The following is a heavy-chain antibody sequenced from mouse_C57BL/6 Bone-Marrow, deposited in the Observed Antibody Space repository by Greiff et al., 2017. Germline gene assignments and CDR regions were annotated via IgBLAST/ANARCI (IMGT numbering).Heavy chain of an antibody. CDR2: IDPSDSYT. D-gene: IGHD1-1*01. CDR1: GYTFTSYW. V-gene: IGHV1-69*01. CDR3: ARAYGSSPYYFDY. J-gene: IGHJ2*01. Sequence: QVQLQQPGAELVMPGASVKLSCKASGYTFTSYWMHWVKQRPGQGLEWIGEIDPSDSYTNYNQKFKGKSTLTVDKPSSTAYMQLSSLTSEDSAVYYCARAYGSSPYYFDYWGQGTTLTVSS.